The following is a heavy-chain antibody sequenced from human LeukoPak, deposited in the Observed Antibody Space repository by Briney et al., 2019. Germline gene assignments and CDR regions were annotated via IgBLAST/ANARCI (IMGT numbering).Heavy chain of an antibody. CDR1: GFTFRSHV. D-gene: IGHD1-1*01. V-gene: IGHV3-30-3*01. CDR3: ARLGLEVGGPNWFDP. CDR2: ISYDGSNI. J-gene: IGHJ5*02. Sequence: GRSLRLSCAASGFTFRSHVMHWVRQAPGKGLEWVAVISYDGSNIYYADSVKGRFTISRDNSKNTLYLQMNGLRAEDAAVYYCARLGLEVGGPNWFDPWGQGTLVTVSS.